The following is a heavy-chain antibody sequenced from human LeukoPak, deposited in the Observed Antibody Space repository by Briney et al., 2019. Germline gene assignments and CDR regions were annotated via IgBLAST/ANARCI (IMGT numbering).Heavy chain of an antibody. Sequence: GSSVKVSFKSSVGTFSSYAISWVRQARGQGLEWMGRMILIFCTANNAQEFQGRVTNTMDRSTSKDYIALSRLTSDGAAVYFCPRDKLGTVAGNITWFDPWGQGTLVTISS. V-gene: IGHV1-69*05. CDR2: MILIFCTA. CDR1: VGTFSSYA. CDR3: PRDKLGTVAGNITWFDP. J-gene: IGHJ5*02. D-gene: IGHD6-13*01.